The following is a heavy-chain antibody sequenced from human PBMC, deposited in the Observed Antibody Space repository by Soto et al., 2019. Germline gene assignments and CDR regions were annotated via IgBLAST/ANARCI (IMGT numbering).Heavy chain of an antibody. V-gene: IGHV4-34*01. J-gene: IGHJ6*02. Sequence: QVQLQQWGAGLLKPSETLSLTCAVYGGSFSGYYWSWIRQPPGKGLEWIGEINHSGSTNYNPSLKSRVTISVDTSKNQFSLKLSSVTAADTAVYYCARGNGFRYYYYYGMDVWGQGTTVTVSS. CDR3: ARGNGFRYYYYYGMDV. D-gene: IGHD2-21*01. CDR1: GGSFSGYY. CDR2: INHSGST.